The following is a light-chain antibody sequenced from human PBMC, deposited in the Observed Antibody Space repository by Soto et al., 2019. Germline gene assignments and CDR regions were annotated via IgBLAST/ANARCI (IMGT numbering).Light chain of an antibody. CDR1: NIGSKS. V-gene: IGLV3-21*04. CDR3: QVWDSSSDPGVV. CDR2: YDS. Sequence: SYELTQPPSVSVAPGKTARITCGGNNIGSKSVHWYQQKSGQAPVLVIYYDSDRPSGIPERFSGSNSGNTATLTISRVEAGDEADYYCQVWDSSSDPGVVFGGGTKLTVL. J-gene: IGLJ2*01.